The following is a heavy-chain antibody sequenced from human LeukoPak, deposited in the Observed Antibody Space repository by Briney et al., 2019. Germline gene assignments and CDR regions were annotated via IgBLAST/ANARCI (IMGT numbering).Heavy chain of an antibody. Sequence: GGSLRLSCAASGFTFSSYWMSWVRQAPGKGLEWVANIKQDGSEKYYVDSVKGRFTISRDNAKNSLYLQMNSLRAEDTAVYYCATPTRGLYYGMDVWGQGTTVTVSS. CDR2: IKQDGSEK. D-gene: IGHD3-10*01. CDR3: ATPTRGLYYGMDV. CDR1: GFTFSSYW. V-gene: IGHV3-7*01. J-gene: IGHJ6*02.